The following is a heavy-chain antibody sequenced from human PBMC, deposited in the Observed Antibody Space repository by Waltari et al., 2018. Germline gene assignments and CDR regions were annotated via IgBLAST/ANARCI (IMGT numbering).Heavy chain of an antibody. Sequence: QLQLQESGPGLVKPSETLSLTCTVSSGPTIRSTYFWGWIRQSPGKGLEWIGSISNSGSTYYNPSLKSRVTISLDTSKNQFSLKVSSVTGADTAVYYCARDGRDFYGMDVWGQGTTVTVSS. CDR3: ARDGRDFYGMDV. CDR1: SGPTIRSTYF. CDR2: ISNSGST. D-gene: IGHD3-3*01. J-gene: IGHJ6*02. V-gene: IGHV4-39*07.